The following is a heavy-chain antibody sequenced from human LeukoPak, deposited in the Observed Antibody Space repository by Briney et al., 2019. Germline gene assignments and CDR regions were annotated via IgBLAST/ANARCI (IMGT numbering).Heavy chain of an antibody. CDR2: TFYRSKWFN. Sequence: SQTLSLTCAMSGDSVSSKSAAWNWIRQSPSRGLEWLGRTFYRSKWFNDYAVSVKSRITINPDTSKNQFSLHLNSVTPVDTAVYYCARGTGATDVWGQGTMVTVSS. V-gene: IGHV6-1*01. CDR1: GDSVSSKSAA. CDR3: ARGTGATDV. J-gene: IGHJ3*01. D-gene: IGHD1-7*01.